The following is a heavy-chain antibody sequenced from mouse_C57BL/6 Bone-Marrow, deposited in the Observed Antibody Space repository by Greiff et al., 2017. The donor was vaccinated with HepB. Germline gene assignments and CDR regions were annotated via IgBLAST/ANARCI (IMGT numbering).Heavy chain of an antibody. CDR2: IYPRSGNT. J-gene: IGHJ3*01. Sequence: VQLVESGAELARPGASVKLSCKASGYTFTSYGISWVKQRTGQGLEWIGEIYPRSGNTYYNEKFKGKATLTADKSSSTAYMELRSLTSEDSAVYFCARDGLRPFAYWGQGTLVTVSA. CDR3: ARDGLRPFAY. V-gene: IGHV1-81*01. CDR1: GYTFTSYG. D-gene: IGHD2-4*01.